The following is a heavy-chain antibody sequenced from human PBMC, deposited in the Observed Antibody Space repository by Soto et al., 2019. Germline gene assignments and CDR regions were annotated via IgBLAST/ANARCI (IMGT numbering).Heavy chain of an antibody. CDR2: ISHHGLKE. CDR1: GFTFRDYG. J-gene: IGHJ4*02. D-gene: IGHD1-26*01. Sequence: QVQLVESGGGVVRPGRSLRLSCVASGFTFRDYGMHWVRQAPGKGLEWVAGISHHGLKEHYADSVKGRFTISRDNAKKTVYLQLNSLRGDDTAVYYCAKDWVGGSNKYYFEYWGQGTLVTVSS. CDR3: AKDWVGGSNKYYFEY. V-gene: IGHV3-30*18.